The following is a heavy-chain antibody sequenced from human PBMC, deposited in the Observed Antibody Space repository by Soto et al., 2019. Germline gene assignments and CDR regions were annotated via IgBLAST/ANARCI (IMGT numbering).Heavy chain of an antibody. D-gene: IGHD6-19*01. Sequence: QVQLVQSGAEEKKPGCSVKVSCKASGGTFSSYAISWVRHAPGQGLEWMGGIIPIFVTANSAQKFQGRVTITADESTSTAYMALSSVRSEDTAVYYCARIGVAVAGKIDDYCGQGTLVTVSS. CDR2: IIPIFVTA. J-gene: IGHJ4*02. CDR3: ARIGVAVAGKIDDY. V-gene: IGHV1-69*12. CDR1: GGTFSSYA.